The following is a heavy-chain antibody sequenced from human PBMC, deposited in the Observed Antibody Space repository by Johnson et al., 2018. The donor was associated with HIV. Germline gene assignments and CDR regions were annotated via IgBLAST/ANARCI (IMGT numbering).Heavy chain of an antibody. CDR2: IIGSGGNT. CDR1: GFTFSSYA. J-gene: IGHJ3*02. D-gene: IGHD2-15*01. V-gene: IGHV3-23*04. Sequence: VQLVESGRGLVQPGGSLSLSCTASGFTFSSYAMSWVRQAPGKGLEWVSTIIGSGGNTYYAESVKGRFTISRDNSKNTLYLQMNSLRAEDTAVFYCAKDAYCSGGRCYGFGAFDIWGQGTMVTVSS. CDR3: AKDAYCSGGRCYGFGAFDI.